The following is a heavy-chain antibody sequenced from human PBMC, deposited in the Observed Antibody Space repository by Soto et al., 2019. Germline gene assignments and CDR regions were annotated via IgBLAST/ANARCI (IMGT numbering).Heavy chain of an antibody. CDR3: ARGVITFGGVIAPPKDDAFDI. D-gene: IGHD3-16*02. J-gene: IGHJ3*02. CDR2: ISAYNGNT. CDR1: GYTFTSYG. V-gene: IGHV1-18*01. Sequence: ASVKVSCKASGYTFTSYGISWVRQAPGQGLEWMGWISAYNGNTNYAQKLQGRVTMTTDTSTSTAYMELRSLRSDDTAVYYCARGVITFGGVIAPPKDDAFDIWGQGTMVTVSS.